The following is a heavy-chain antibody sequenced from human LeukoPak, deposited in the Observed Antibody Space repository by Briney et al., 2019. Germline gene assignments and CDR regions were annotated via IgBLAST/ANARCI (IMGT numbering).Heavy chain of an antibody. Sequence: SETLSLTCTVSGGSISSYYWSWIRQPPGKGLEWIGYIYYSGSTNYNPSLKSRVTISVDTSKNQFSLKLSSVTAADTAVYYCARSLWLRLFDYWGQGTLVIVSS. CDR1: GGSISSYY. CDR3: ARSLWLRLFDY. J-gene: IGHJ4*02. CDR2: IYYSGST. D-gene: IGHD5-12*01. V-gene: IGHV4-59*01.